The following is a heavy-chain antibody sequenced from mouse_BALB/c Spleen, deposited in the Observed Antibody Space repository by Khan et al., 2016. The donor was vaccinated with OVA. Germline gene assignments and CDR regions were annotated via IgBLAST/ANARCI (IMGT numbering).Heavy chain of an antibody. D-gene: IGHD2-4*01. CDR2: IWSGGST. CDR3: ARNYDYDEGFAY. Sequence: VQLQESGPGLVQPSQSLSITCTVSGFSLNYDGVHWVRQSPGKGLEWLGVIWSGGSTDYNAPFISRLSISKDNSKSQVFFKMNSLQSNDTSIYYCARNYDYDEGFAYWGQGTLVTVSA. V-gene: IGHV2-2*03. J-gene: IGHJ3*01. CDR1: GFSLNYDG.